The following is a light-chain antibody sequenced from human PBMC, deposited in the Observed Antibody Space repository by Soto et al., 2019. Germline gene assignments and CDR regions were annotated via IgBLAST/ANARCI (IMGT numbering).Light chain of an antibody. CDR1: SSDVGGYNY. J-gene: IGLJ1*01. CDR3: SSYTSSSTYV. CDR2: EVS. Sequence: LTQPASVSGSPGQSITISCTGTSSDVGGYNYVSWYQQHPGKAPKLMIYEVSNRPSGVSNRFSGSKSGNTASLTISGLQAEDEADYYCSSYTSSSTYVFGNGTKVTVL. V-gene: IGLV2-14*01.